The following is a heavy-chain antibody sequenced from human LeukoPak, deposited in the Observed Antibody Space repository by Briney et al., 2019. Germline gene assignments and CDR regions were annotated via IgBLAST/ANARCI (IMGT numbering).Heavy chain of an antibody. D-gene: IGHD3-22*01. CDR2: INHSGGT. Sequence: PSETLSLTCAVYGGSFGGYYWSWIRQPPGKGLEWIGEINHSGGTNYNPSLKSRITISVDTSKNQFSLKLSSVTAADTAVYYCARDARSGYPIYWYFDLWGRGTLVTVSS. CDR1: GGSFGGYY. CDR3: ARDARSGYPIYWYFDL. V-gene: IGHV4-34*01. J-gene: IGHJ2*01.